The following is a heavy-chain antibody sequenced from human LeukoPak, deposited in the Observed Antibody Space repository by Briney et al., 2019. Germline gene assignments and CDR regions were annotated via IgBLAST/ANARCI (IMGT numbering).Heavy chain of an antibody. V-gene: IGHV3-23*01. CDR3: AKDRRDAYTGDAFDI. CDR1: GFTFSTYA. Sequence: GGSLRLSCAASGFTFSTYAMSWVRQAPGKGLEWVSGISGRGVSTYYADAVKGRFTISRDNSKNMLYLQMNSLRAEDTAVCYCAKDRRDAYTGDAFDIWGQGTMVTVSS. CDR2: ISGRGVST. D-gene: IGHD5-24*01. J-gene: IGHJ3*02.